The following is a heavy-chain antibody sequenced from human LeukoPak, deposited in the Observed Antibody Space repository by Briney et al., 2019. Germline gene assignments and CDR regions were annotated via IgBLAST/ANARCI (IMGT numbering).Heavy chain of an antibody. D-gene: IGHD6-6*01. CDR2: ISSSSSTI. J-gene: IGHJ3*02. CDR3: AKSSTWQLDAFDI. CDR1: GFTFSSYS. V-gene: IGHV3-48*02. Sequence: QPGGSLRLSCAASGFTFSSYSMNWVRQAPGKGLEWVSYISSSSSTIYYADSVKGRFTISRDNAKNSLYLQMNSLRDEDTAVYYCAKSSTWQLDAFDIWGQGTMVTVSS.